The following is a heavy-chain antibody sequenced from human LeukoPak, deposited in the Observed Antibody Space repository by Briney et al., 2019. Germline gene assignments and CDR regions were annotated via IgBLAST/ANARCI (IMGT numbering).Heavy chain of an antibody. J-gene: IGHJ6*02. CDR3: ARDPFWSGYSHGQGRSVYYYGMDV. V-gene: IGHV1-69*13. CDR1: GDTFSSYA. CDR2: IIPIFGTA. Sequence: SVKVSCKASGDTFSSYAISWMRPAPGQGLEWMGGIIPIFGTANYAQKFQGRVTITADESTSTAYMELSSLRSEDTAVYYCARDPFWSGYSHGQGRSVYYYGMDVWGQGTTVTVSS. D-gene: IGHD3-3*01.